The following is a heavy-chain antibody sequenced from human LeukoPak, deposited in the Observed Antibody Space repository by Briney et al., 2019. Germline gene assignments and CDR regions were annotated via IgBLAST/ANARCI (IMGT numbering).Heavy chain of an antibody. CDR1: GFTVSINY. CDR3: ARVPYYYDSIGDY. D-gene: IGHD3-22*01. CDR2: IYSGGST. V-gene: IGHV3-53*01. Sequence: PGGSLRLSCAASGFTVSINYMSWVRQAPGKGLEWVSVIYSGGSTYYADSVKGRFTIPRDNSKNTLYLQMNSLRAEDTAVYYCARVPYYYDSIGDYWGQGTLVTVSS. J-gene: IGHJ4*02.